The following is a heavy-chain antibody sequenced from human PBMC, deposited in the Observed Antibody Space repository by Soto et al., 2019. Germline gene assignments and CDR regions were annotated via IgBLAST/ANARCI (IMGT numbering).Heavy chain of an antibody. CDR2: ISGTGDTK. CDR3: AIGGGQIYYKGLDV. D-gene: IGHD3-10*01. Sequence: GGSLRLSCAASGLFFSDYYLSWIRQAPGKGLECVAYISGTGDTKYYADSVKGRFTISRDNTENSLYLQVNSLRAEDAAVYYCAIGGGQIYYKGLDVWGQGTTVTVSS. V-gene: IGHV3-11*01. CDR1: GLFFSDYY. J-gene: IGHJ6*02.